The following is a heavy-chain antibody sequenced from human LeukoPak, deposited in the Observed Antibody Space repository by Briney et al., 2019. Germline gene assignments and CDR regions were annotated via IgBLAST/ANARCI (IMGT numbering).Heavy chain of an antibody. D-gene: IGHD1-26*01. CDR3: AKDNFGIVGATDVLDY. CDR1: GFTFSSYA. Sequence: AGRSLRLSCAASGFTFSSYAMHWVRQAPGKGLEWVAVISYDGSNKYYADSVKGRFTISRDNSKNTLYLQMNSLRAEDTAVYYCAKDNFGIVGATDVLDYWGQGTLVTVSS. CDR2: ISYDGSNK. V-gene: IGHV3-30-3*01. J-gene: IGHJ4*02.